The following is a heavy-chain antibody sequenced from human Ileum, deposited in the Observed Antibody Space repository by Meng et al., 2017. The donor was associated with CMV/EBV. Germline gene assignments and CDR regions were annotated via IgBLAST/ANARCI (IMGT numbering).Heavy chain of an antibody. V-gene: IGHV1-2*02. CDR1: GSTFTDYS. CDR3: TRDLGSSTWYYNWFDP. D-gene: IGHD6-13*01. J-gene: IGHJ5*02. CDR2: IKPNSGGT. Sequence: GSTFTDYSIHWVRQAPGQGLEWMGWIKPNSGGTNYAQKFQGRVSMTRDTSISTAYMDLSRLTSDDTAVYYCTRDLGSSTWYYNWFDPWGQGTLVTVSS.